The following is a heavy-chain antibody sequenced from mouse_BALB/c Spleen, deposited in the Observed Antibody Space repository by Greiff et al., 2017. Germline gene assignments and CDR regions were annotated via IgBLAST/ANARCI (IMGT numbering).Heavy chain of an antibody. J-gene: IGHJ3*01. V-gene: IGHV14-3*02. CDR3: ARGLHAFAY. CDR1: GFNIKDTY. D-gene: IGHD2-2*01. Sequence: VQLKQSGAELVKPGASVKLSCTASGFNIKDTYMHWVKQRPEQGLEWIGRIDPANGTTKYDPKFQGKATITADKSSNTAYLQLSSLTSEDTAVYYCARGLHAFAYWGQGTLVTVSA. CDR2: IDPANGTT.